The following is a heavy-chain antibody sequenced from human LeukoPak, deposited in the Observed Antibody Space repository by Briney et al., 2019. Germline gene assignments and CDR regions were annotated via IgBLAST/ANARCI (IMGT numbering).Heavy chain of an antibody. CDR3: VKGIRGYFYNMDV. CDR2: IWGSGGRT. Sequence: GGSLRLSCAASGFTFSSYGMHWVRQAPGKGLEWVSAIWGSGGRTNYADSVKGRFTISRDSSKNTLYLQMNSLRAEDTALYYCVKGIRGYFYNMDVWGQGTTVTVSS. CDR1: GFTFSSYG. V-gene: IGHV3-23*01. J-gene: IGHJ6*02.